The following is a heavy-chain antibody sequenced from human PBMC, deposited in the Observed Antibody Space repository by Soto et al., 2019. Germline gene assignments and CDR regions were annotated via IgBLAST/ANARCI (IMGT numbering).Heavy chain of an antibody. J-gene: IGHJ6*02. D-gene: IGHD2-2*01. CDR1: VYTFTGYY. CDR3: ARERYQVISDGMDV. V-gene: IGHV1-2*02. CDR2: INPETGGT. Sequence: GASVKVSCKASVYTFTGYYVHWVREGPGQGLEWMGWINPETGGTSYAQKFQGRVTLSRDTSINTAYLELSRLRFDDAAVYFCARERYQVISDGMDVWGQGTTVTVSS.